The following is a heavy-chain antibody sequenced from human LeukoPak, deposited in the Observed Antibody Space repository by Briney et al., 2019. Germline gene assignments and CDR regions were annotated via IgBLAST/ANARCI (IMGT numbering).Heavy chain of an antibody. Sequence: GGSLRLSCAASGFTFSSYSMKWVRQAPGKGLEWVSSISSSSSYIYYADSVKGRFTISRDNAKNSLYLQMNSLRAEDTAVYYCAHDFWSGYYTGWGQGTLVTVSS. CDR3: AHDFWSGYYTG. CDR2: ISSSSSYI. D-gene: IGHD3-3*01. CDR1: GFTFSSYS. V-gene: IGHV3-21*01. J-gene: IGHJ4*02.